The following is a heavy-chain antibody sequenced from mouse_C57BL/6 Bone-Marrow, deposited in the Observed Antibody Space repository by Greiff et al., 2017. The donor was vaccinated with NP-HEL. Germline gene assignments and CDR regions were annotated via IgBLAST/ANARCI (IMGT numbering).Heavy chain of an antibody. V-gene: IGHV1-4*01. Sequence: VMLVESGAELARPGASVKMSCKASGYTFTSYTMHWVKQRPGQGLEWIGYINPSSGYTKYNQKFKDKATLTADKSASTAYMQLSSLTSEDSAVYYCARSIRIYYDYDGAFAYWGQGTLVTVSA. CDR1: GYTFTSYT. J-gene: IGHJ3*01. CDR2: INPSSGYT. CDR3: ARSIRIYYDYDGAFAY. D-gene: IGHD2-4*01.